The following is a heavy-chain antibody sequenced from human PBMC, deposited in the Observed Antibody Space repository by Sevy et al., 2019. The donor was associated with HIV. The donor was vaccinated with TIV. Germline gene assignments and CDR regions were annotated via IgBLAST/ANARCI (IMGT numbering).Heavy chain of an antibody. Sequence: ASVKVSCKASGGTFSKYAITWVRQAPGQGLEWMGGIIPIFGTANYAQKFQGRVTITADESTSTAYMELSSLRSEDTAVYYCARGGGNGWYYFGYWGQETLVTVSS. CDR2: IIPIFGTA. D-gene: IGHD6-19*01. CDR3: ARGGGNGWYYFGY. V-gene: IGHV1-69*13. CDR1: GGTFSKYA. J-gene: IGHJ4*02.